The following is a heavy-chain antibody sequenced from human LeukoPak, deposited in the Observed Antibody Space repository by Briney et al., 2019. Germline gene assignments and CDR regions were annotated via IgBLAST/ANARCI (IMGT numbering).Heavy chain of an antibody. D-gene: IGHD5-18*01. CDR3: ARGQRRYVDTAMVQPFDP. J-gene: IGHJ5*02. CDR2: INHSGST. CDR1: GGSFSGYY. Sequence: SETLSLTCAVYGGSFSGYYWSWIRQPPGKGLEWIGEINHSGSTNYNPSLKSRVTISVDTSKNQFSLKLSSVTAADTAVYYCARGQRRYVDTAMVQPFDPWGQGTLVTVSS. V-gene: IGHV4-34*01.